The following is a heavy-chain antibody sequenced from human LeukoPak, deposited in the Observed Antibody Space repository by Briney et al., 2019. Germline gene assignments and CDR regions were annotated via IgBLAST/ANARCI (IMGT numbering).Heavy chain of an antibody. CDR2: ISSSGSTI. CDR3: AAWGYCSGGSCYRFSFRDYFDY. Sequence: GGSLRLSCAASGFTFSSYEMNWVRQAPGKGLEGVSYISSSGSTIYYADSVKGRFTISRDNAKNSLYLQMNSLRAEDTAVYYCAAWGYCSGGSCYRFSFRDYFDYWGQGTLVTVSS. D-gene: IGHD2-15*01. J-gene: IGHJ4*02. V-gene: IGHV3-48*03. CDR1: GFTFSSYE.